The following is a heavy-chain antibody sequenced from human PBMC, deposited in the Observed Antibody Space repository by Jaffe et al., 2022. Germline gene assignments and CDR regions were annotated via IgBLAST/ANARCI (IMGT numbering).Heavy chain of an antibody. CDR2: IKSKTDGGTT. D-gene: IGHD4-17*01. Sequence: EVQLVESGGGLVKPGGSLRLSCAASGFTFSNAWMSWVRQAPGKGLEWVGRIKSKTDGGTTDYAAPVKGRFTISRDDSKNTLYLQMNSLKTEDTAVYYCTTDLTVTTDPLDYWGQGTLVTVSS. CDR1: GFTFSNAW. CDR3: TTDLTVTTDPLDY. V-gene: IGHV3-15*01. J-gene: IGHJ4*02.